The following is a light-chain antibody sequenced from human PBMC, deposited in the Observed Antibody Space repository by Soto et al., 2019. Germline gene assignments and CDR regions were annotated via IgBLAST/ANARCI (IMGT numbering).Light chain of an antibody. Sequence: DIQMTQSPSTLSGSVGDRVTITCRASQTISSWLAWYQQKPGKAPNLLIYDAHNLETGVPSRFSGSGSGTDFTFTISSLQPEDVATYYCQQFENLPITFGQGTKVDIK. CDR1: QTISSW. V-gene: IGKV1-33*01. J-gene: IGKJ1*01. CDR2: DAH. CDR3: QQFENLPIT.